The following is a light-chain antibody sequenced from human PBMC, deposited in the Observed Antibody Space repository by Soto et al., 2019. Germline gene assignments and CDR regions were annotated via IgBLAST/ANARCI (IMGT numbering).Light chain of an antibody. CDR3: QQYNRWPLT. J-gene: IGKJ4*01. CDR2: DAS. Sequence: EIVMTQSPATLSVSPGERVTLSCRASQSIYEKLAWYQQKPGQTPRLVIYDASTRATGTPGSFSGSGSGTEFTLTISGLQSEDFAVYYCQQYNRWPLTLGGGTKVDIK. V-gene: IGKV3-15*01. CDR1: QSIYEK.